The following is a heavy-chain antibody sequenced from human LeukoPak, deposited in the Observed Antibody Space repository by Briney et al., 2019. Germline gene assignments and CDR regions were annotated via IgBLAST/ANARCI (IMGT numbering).Heavy chain of an antibody. D-gene: IGHD3-22*01. CDR1: GFTVSGNY. CDR3: ARADYDSSGLPFDY. V-gene: IGHV3-66*01. J-gene: IGHJ4*02. Sequence: GSLRLSCAASGFTVSGNYMSWVRQAPGKGLEWVSVIYSGGSTYYADSVKGRFTISSDNSKNTLYLQMNSLRAEDTAVYYCARADYDSSGLPFDYWGQGTLITVSS. CDR2: IYSGGST.